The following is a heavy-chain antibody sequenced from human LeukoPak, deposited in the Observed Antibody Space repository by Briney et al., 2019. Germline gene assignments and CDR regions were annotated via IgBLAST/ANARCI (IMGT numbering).Heavy chain of an antibody. CDR2: ISGSHVST. D-gene: IGHD4-17*01. CDR3: TKDPNGDYVGAFDP. Sequence: GGSLRLSCAASGFTFSSLAMTWVRQAPGKGLEWVSSISGSHVSTYYTDSVKGRFTISRDNSRNTLYLQMNSLRAEDTAVYYCTKDPNGDYVGAFDPWGQGTLVTVSS. J-gene: IGHJ5*02. V-gene: IGHV3-23*01. CDR1: GFTFSSLA.